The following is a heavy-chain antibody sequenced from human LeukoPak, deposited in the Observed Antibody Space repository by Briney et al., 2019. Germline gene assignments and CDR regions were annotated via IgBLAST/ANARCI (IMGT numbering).Heavy chain of an antibody. Sequence: SETLSLTCAVSGGSISSGGYSWSWIRQPPGKGLEWIGYIYHSGSTYYYPSLKSRVTISVDRSKNQFSLKLSSVTAADTAVYYCARGAAAGVDYFDYWGQGTLVTVSS. CDR3: ARGAAAGVDYFDY. V-gene: IGHV4-30-2*01. J-gene: IGHJ4*02. CDR1: GGSISSGGYS. CDR2: IYHSGST. D-gene: IGHD6-13*01.